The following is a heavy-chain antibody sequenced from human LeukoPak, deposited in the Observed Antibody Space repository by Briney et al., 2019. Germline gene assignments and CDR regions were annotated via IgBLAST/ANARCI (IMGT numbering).Heavy chain of an antibody. D-gene: IGHD6-19*01. J-gene: IGHJ4*02. Sequence: ASVKVSCKASGYTFTSYDINWVRQATGQGLEWTGWINPNSGGTNYAQKFQGRVTMTRDTSISTAYMELSRLRSDDTAVYYCARVSSGWYEGTNYFDYWGQGTLVTVSS. CDR1: GYTFTSYD. CDR3: ARVSSGWYEGTNYFDY. CDR2: INPNSGGT. V-gene: IGHV1-2*02.